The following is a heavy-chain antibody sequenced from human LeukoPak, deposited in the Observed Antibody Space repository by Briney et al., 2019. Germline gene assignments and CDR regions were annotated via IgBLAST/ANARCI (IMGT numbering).Heavy chain of an antibody. CDR1: GYTLTELS. Sequence: ASVKVSCKVSGYTLTELSMHWVRQAPGKGLEWMGGFDPEDGETIYAQKSQGRVTMTEDTSTDTAYMELSSLRSEDTAVYYCATHPYSNYDFDYWGQGTLVTVSS. CDR2: FDPEDGET. V-gene: IGHV1-24*01. CDR3: ATHPYSNYDFDY. D-gene: IGHD4-11*01. J-gene: IGHJ4*02.